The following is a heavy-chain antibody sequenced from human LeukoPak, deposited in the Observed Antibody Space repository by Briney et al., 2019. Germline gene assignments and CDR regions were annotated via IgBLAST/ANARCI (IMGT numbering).Heavy chain of an antibody. V-gene: IGHV3-49*04. CDR3: SKVPGPLVADGFYS. CDR2: IRSKAYGGTT. Sequence: GGSPRLSCAASGFTFSSYWMSWVRQAPGTGLEWVGFIRSKAYGGTTEYAASVKGRFTISRDDSKSIAYLQINGLKTEDTALYYCSKVPGPLVADGFYSWGQGTMVTVSS. CDR1: GFTFSSYW. J-gene: IGHJ3*02. D-gene: IGHD2-15*01.